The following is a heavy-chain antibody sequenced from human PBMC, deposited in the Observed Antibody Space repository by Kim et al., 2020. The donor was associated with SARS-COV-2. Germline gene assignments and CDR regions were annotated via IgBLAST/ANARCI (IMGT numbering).Heavy chain of an antibody. V-gene: IGHV3-48*03. Sequence: GGSLRLSCAASGFIFSNYEMNWVRQAPGKGLEWVSYISSSGGSIYYADSVKGRFTISRDNAKSSLFLQMNSLRAEDTAIYYCATSSLDYWGQGTLVTVSS. J-gene: IGHJ4*02. D-gene: IGHD1-1*01. CDR2: ISSSGGSI. CDR1: GFIFSNYE. CDR3: ATSSLDY.